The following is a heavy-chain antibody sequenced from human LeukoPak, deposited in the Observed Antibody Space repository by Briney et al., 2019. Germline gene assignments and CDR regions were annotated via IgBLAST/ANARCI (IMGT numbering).Heavy chain of an antibody. J-gene: IGHJ6*02. V-gene: IGHV4-59*01. D-gene: IGHD3-10*01. Sequence: SETLSLTCTVSGGSITSYYWSWIRQPPGKGLEWIGYIYYSGSTNYNPSLKSRVTISVDTSKNQFSLKLSSVTAADTAVYFCARASRRGVIPVYYSMDVWGQGTTVTVSS. CDR3: ARASRRGVIPVYYSMDV. CDR1: GGSITSYY. CDR2: IYYSGST.